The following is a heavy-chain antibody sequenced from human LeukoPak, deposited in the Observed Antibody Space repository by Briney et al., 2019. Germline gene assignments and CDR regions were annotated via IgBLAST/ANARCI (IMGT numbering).Heavy chain of an antibody. J-gene: IGHJ5*02. CDR1: GYTFTSYG. CDR3: ARVGLSTVTTRHRKFDP. Sequence: GASVKVSCKASGYTFTSYGISWVRQAPGQGLEWMGWINPNSGGTNYAQKFQGRVTTTRDTSISTAYMELSRLRSDDTAVYYCARVGLSTVTTRHRKFDPWGQGTLVTVSS. D-gene: IGHD4-17*01. CDR2: INPNSGGT. V-gene: IGHV1-2*02.